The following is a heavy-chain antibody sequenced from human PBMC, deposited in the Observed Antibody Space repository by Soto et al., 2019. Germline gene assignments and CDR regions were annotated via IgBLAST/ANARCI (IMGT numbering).Heavy chain of an antibody. J-gene: IGHJ4*02. D-gene: IGHD5-18*01. CDR2: ISYDGSNK. Sequence: AGGSLRLSCAASGFTFSSYAMHWVRQAPGKGLEWVAVISYDGSNKYYADSVKGRFTISRDNSKNTLYLQMNSLRAEDTAVYYCARDYYVDTAMAVFDYWGQGTLVTVSS. V-gene: IGHV3-30-3*01. CDR3: ARDYYVDTAMAVFDY. CDR1: GFTFSSYA.